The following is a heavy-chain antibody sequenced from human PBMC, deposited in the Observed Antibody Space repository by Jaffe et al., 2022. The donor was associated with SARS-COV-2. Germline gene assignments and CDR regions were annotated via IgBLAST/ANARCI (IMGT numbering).Heavy chain of an antibody. D-gene: IGHD1-1*01. J-gene: IGHJ6*02. CDR3: ARDPGSQLERRNYYYYGMDV. CDR2: IYYSGST. V-gene: IGHV4-59*01. CDR1: GGSISSYY. Sequence: QVQLQESGPGLVKPSETLSLTCTVSGGSISSYYWSWIRQPPGKGLEWIGYIYYSGSTNYNPSLKSRVTISVDTSKNQFSLKLSSVTAADTAVYYCARDPGSQLERRNYYYYGMDVWGQGTTVTVSS.